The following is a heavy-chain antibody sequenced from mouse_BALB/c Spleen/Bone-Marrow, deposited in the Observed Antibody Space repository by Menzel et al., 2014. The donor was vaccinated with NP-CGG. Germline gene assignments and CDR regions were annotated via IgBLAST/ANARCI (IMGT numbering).Heavy chain of an antibody. Sequence: LQQSGSELVRPGASVKLSCKASGYTFINYWIHWVKQRPGQGLEWIGNFYPGSGTTNYDEKFKTKAILTVDTFSSTAYMQLSSLTSEDSAVYYCTKGNYFFDYWGQGTTLTVSS. D-gene: IGHD2-1*01. J-gene: IGHJ2*01. CDR3: TKGNYFFDY. CDR1: GYTFINYW. CDR2: FYPGSGTT. V-gene: IGHV1S22*01.